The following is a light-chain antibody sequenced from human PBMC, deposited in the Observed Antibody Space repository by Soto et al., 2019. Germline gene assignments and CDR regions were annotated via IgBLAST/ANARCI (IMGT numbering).Light chain of an antibody. CDR3: QSYDNGLSGWV. Sequence: QSVLTQPPSVSEAPGQRVTISCTGSNSNIGSGYDVHWFQQLPGTAPKLLICGNFNRPSGVPDRFSGSQSGTSASLAITGLQAEDEADYYCQSYDNGLSGWVFGGGTKLTVL. V-gene: IGLV1-40*01. CDR2: GNF. J-gene: IGLJ3*02. CDR1: NSNIGSGYD.